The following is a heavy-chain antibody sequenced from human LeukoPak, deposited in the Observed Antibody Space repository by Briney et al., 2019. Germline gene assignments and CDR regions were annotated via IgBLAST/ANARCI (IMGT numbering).Heavy chain of an antibody. CDR2: IRSKANSYET. J-gene: IGHJ4*02. CDR1: GFTFSESA. D-gene: IGHD3-9*01. V-gene: IGHV3-73*01. CDR3: ARVEDYDILTGFDY. Sequence: HPGGSLRLSCAASGFTFSESAMHWVRQASGKGLEWVGRIRSKANSYETQYAASLKGRFTISRDNAKNSLYLQMNSLRAEDTAVYYCARVEDYDILTGFDYWGQGTLVTVSS.